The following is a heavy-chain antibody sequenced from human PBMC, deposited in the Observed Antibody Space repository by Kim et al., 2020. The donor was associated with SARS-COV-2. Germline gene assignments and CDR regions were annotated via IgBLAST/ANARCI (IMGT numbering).Heavy chain of an antibody. CDR3: ARDLLVGATSYGMYV. D-gene: IGHD1-26*01. J-gene: IGHJ6*02. CDR2: ICDDGSNK. CDR1: GFTFSSYG. V-gene: IGHV3-33*01. Sequence: GGSLRLSCAASGFTFSSYGMHWVRQAPGKGLEWVSVICDDGSNKYYADSVKGRFTISRDNSKNTLYLQMNSLRAEDTAVYYCARDLLVGATSYGMYVWGQGTTVTVSS.